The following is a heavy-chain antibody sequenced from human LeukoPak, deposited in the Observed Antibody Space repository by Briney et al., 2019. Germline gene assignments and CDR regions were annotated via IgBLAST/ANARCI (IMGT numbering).Heavy chain of an antibody. J-gene: IGHJ5*02. V-gene: IGHV4-59*01. CDR3: ARGGRSDNWFDP. CDR1: GGSISSYY. CDR2: IYYSGST. Sequence: PSETLSLTCTVSGGSISSYYWSWIRQPPGKGLEWIGYIYYSGSTNYNPSLKSRVTISVDTSKNQFPLKLSSVTAADTAVYYCARGGRSDNWFDPWGQGTLVTVSS.